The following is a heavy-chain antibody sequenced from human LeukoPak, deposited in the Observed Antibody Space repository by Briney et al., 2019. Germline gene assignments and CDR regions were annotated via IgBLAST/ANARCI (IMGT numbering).Heavy chain of an antibody. V-gene: IGHV4-4*07. Sequence: SETLSLTCTVSGDSLDRHYWSWIRQPAGRGLEWIGRIYVSGSTTHNPSLTGRVAMSVDASKNQFSLKLRSVTAADTAVYYCARFTYGGYSLDSWGQGTLVVVS. CDR3: ARFTYGGYSLDS. CDR2: IYVSGST. CDR1: GDSLDRHY. J-gene: IGHJ4*02. D-gene: IGHD5-12*01.